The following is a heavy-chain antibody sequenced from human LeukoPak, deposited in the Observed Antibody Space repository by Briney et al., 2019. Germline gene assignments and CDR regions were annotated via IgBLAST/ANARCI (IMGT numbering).Heavy chain of an antibody. CDR2: INPNSGGT. CDR1: GYTFTGYY. Sequence: ASVKVSCKASGYTFTGYYMHWVRQAPGQGLEWMGWINPNSGGTNYAQKFQGRVTMTRDTSISTAYMELSSLRSEDTAMYYCARPYYDILTAYYYWGQGTLVTVSS. CDR3: ARPYYDILTAYYY. V-gene: IGHV1-2*02. J-gene: IGHJ4*02. D-gene: IGHD3-9*01.